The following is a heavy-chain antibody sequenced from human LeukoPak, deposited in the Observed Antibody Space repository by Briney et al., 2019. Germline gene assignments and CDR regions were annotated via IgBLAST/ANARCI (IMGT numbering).Heavy chain of an antibody. D-gene: IGHD2-21*02. J-gene: IGHJ4*02. V-gene: IGHV1-2*02. CDR3: ARPTYCGSNCYFNFDY. Sequence: ASVKVSCKTSGYTFATYFMHWVRQAPGQGLEWMGYIKPNSGATNYAQKFRGRATMTWDTSISTAYIELSGLTSDDTAIYYCARPTYCGSNCYFNFDYWGQGTLVTVSS. CDR2: IKPNSGAT. CDR1: GYTFATYF.